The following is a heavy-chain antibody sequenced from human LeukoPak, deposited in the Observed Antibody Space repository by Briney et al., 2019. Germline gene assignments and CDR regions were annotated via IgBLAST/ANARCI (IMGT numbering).Heavy chain of an antibody. Sequence: GGSLRLSCAASGFTFSSYAMSWVRQAPGKGLEWVSAISGSGGSTYYADSVKGRFTISRDNSKNTLYLQMNSLRAEDTAVYYCAKPLTMIVVVITTFDYWGQGTLVTVSS. CDR1: GFTFSSYA. CDR2: ISGSGGST. CDR3: AKPLTMIVVVITTFDY. J-gene: IGHJ4*02. V-gene: IGHV3-23*01. D-gene: IGHD3-22*01.